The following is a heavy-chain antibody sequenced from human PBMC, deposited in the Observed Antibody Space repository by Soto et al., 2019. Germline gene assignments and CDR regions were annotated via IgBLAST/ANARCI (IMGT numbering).Heavy chain of an antibody. Sequence: QVQLQESGPGLVKPSQTLSLTCTVSGGSISRSGYCWSWIRQHPGKGLEWIGYIYDSGSTYYNPSLKSRVSLSVDTSKNQFSLNLTSVTAADTAMYYCARSSRSYFDYWGQGTLVTVSS. CDR1: GGSISRSGYC. CDR2: IYDSGST. J-gene: IGHJ4*02. CDR3: ARSSRSYFDY. V-gene: IGHV4-31*03.